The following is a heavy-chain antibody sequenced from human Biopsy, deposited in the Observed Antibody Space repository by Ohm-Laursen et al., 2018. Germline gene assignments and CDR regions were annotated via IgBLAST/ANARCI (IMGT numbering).Heavy chain of an antibody. J-gene: IGHJ5*02. CDR3: ARFIVPSLHCSNGVCPIRWFDP. CDR1: GGTYSGYY. V-gene: IGHV4-34*01. Sequence: SETLSLTCVVYGGTYSGYYWSWIRQPPGKGLEWIGEVHHDGRANYNPSLKSRVTISGDMSKKQFSLKLRGVTAADTAVYYCARFIVPSLHCSNGVCPIRWFDPWGQGTLVTVFS. D-gene: IGHD2-2*01. CDR2: VHHDGRA.